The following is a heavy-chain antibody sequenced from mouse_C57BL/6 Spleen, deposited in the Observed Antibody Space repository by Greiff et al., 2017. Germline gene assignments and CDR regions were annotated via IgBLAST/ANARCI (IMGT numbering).Heavy chain of an antibody. V-gene: IGHV1-85*01. CDR3: ARKDYYCSSYVDYYAMDY. CDR1: GYTFTSYD. J-gene: IGHJ4*01. Sequence: QVQLQQSGPELVKPGASVKLSCKASGYTFTSYDINWVKQRPGQGLEWIGWIYPGDGSTKYNEKFKGKATLTVDTSSSTAYMELPSLTSEDSAVYFCARKDYYCSSYVDYYAMDYWGQGTSVTVSS. D-gene: IGHD1-1*01. CDR2: IYPGDGST.